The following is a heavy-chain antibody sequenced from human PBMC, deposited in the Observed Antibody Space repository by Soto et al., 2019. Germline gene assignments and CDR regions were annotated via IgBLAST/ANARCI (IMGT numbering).Heavy chain of an antibody. V-gene: IGHV1-46*01. CDR2: INPSGGST. CDR3: ARGPGVLRFLEWLFAFDY. D-gene: IGHD3-3*01. J-gene: IGHJ4*02. Sequence: RASVKVSCKASGYTFTSYYMHWVRQAPGQGLEWMGIINPSGGSTSYAQKFQGRVTMTRDTSTSTVYMELSSLGSEDTAVYYCARGPGVLRFLEWLFAFDYWGQGTLVTVSS. CDR1: GYTFTSYY.